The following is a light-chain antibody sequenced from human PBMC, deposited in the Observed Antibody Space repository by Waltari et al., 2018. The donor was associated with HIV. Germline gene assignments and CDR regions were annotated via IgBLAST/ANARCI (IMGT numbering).Light chain of an antibody. CDR3: QSYDTSLSGSVV. CDR1: SSNIGADYD. Sequence: QSVLTQPPSVSGAPGRRVTISCTGSSSNIGADYDVHWYQQVPGTAPKLLIYNNFKRPSGVPDRFSGSKSGTSATLAITGLQADDEADYYCQSYDTSLSGSVVFGGGTKLTVL. V-gene: IGLV1-40*01. CDR2: NNF. J-gene: IGLJ2*01.